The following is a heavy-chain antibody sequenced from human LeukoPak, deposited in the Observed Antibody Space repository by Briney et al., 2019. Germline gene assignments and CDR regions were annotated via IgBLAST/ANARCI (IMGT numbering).Heavy chain of an antibody. CDR3: ARGGGGTNFDS. CDR2: IYSGSST. J-gene: IGHJ4*02. V-gene: IGHV3-53*01. Sequence: PGGSLRLSCAASGFTVNTNYMSWVRQAPGKGLEWVSVIYSGSSTYYADSGKGRFTISRDNFKNTLYLQMNSLRAEDTAIYYCARGGGGTNFDSWGQGTLVTVSS. D-gene: IGHD3-16*01. CDR1: GFTVNTNY.